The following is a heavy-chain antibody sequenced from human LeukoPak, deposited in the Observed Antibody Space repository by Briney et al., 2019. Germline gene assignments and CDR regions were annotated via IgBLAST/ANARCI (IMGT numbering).Heavy chain of an antibody. Sequence: GESLKISCKGSGYSFTSYWIGWVRQMPGKGLEWMGIIYPGDSDTRYSPSFQGQVTISADKSISTAYLQWSSPKASDTAMYYCARTAEWELLPRHYYYYYYMDVWGKGTTVTVSS. CDR3: ARTAEWELLPRHYYYYYYMDV. D-gene: IGHD1-26*01. CDR1: GYSFTSYW. J-gene: IGHJ6*03. CDR2: IYPGDSDT. V-gene: IGHV5-51*01.